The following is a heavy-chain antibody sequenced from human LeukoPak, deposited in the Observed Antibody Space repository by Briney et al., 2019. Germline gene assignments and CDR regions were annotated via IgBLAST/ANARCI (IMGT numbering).Heavy chain of an antibody. V-gene: IGHV1-69*04. CDR2: IIPIFGIA. CDR1: GGPFSSYA. J-gene: IGHJ5*02. CDR3: ARAVAARPFDP. Sequence: SVKVSCKASGGPFSSYAISWVRQAPGQGLEWMGRIIPIFGIANYAQKFQGRVTITADKSTSTAYMELSSLRSEDTAVYYCARAVAARPFDPWGQGTLVTVSS. D-gene: IGHD6-6*01.